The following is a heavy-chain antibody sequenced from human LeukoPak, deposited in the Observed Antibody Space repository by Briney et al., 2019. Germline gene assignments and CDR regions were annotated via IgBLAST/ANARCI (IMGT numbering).Heavy chain of an antibody. V-gene: IGHV3-23*01. Sequence: GGSLRFSCAGSGFTFSTYGMTWVRQAPGKGLEWVSAISGSGGSIYYADSVKGRFTISRDNSKNTLFLQMNSLRAEDTAVYYCAKDRGWFGGSLANFDDWGQGTLVTVSS. CDR3: AKDRGWFGGSLANFDD. J-gene: IGHJ4*02. D-gene: IGHD3-10*01. CDR2: ISGSGGSI. CDR1: GFTFSTYG.